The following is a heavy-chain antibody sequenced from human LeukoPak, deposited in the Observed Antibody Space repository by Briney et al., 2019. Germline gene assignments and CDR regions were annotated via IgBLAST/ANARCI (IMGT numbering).Heavy chain of an antibody. D-gene: IGHD6-19*01. Sequence: PSETLSLTCAVYDGSFSGYYWSWIRQPPGKGLEWIGEINHSGSTNYNPSLKSRVTISVDTSKNQFSLKLSSVTAADTAVYYCARRFEAVALDYWGQGTLVTVSS. J-gene: IGHJ4*02. CDR2: INHSGST. CDR3: ARRFEAVALDY. V-gene: IGHV4-34*01. CDR1: DGSFSGYY.